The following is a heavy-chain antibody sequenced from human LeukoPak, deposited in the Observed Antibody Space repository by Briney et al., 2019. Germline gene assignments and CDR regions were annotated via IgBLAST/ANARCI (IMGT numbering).Heavy chain of an antibody. CDR3: ASLVLLWFGELSTNWFDP. CDR1: GGSISSSSYY. V-gene: IGHV4-39*01. CDR2: IYYSGST. D-gene: IGHD3-10*01. Sequence: SETLSLTCTVSGGSISSSSYYWGWIRQPPGKGLEWIGSIYYSGSTYYNPSLKSRVTISVDTSKNQFSLKLSSVTAADTAVYSCASLVLLWFGELSTNWFDPWGQGTLVTVSS. J-gene: IGHJ5*02.